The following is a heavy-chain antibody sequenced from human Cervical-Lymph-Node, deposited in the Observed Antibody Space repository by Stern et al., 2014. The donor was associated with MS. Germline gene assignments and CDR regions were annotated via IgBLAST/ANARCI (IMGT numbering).Heavy chain of an antibody. CDR2: ISSGGSYI. J-gene: IGHJ4*02. D-gene: IGHD4-23*01. CDR3: ARGRGGNYRYYFDY. CDR1: GFTFSSYS. V-gene: IGHV3-21*01. Sequence: EVQLVESGGGLVKPGGSLRLSCAASGFTFSSYSMNWVRQAPGKGLEWVASISSGGSYIYYADSLKGRFTISRDNAKNYLYLPMNSLRAEDTAVYYCARGRGGNYRYYFDYWGQGTLVTVSS.